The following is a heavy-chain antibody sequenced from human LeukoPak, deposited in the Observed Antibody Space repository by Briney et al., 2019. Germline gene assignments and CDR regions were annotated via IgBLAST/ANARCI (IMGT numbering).Heavy chain of an antibody. CDR3: ATSTPQVVVVAASLDY. J-gene: IGHJ4*02. CDR2: IIPIFGTA. CDR1: GGTFSSYA. V-gene: IGHV1-69*13. Sequence: SVKVSFKASGGTFSSYAISWVRQAPGQGLEWMGGIIPIFGTANYAQKFEGRVTITADESTSTAYMELSSLRSEDTAVYYCATSTPQVVVVAASLDYWGQGTLVTVSS. D-gene: IGHD2-15*01.